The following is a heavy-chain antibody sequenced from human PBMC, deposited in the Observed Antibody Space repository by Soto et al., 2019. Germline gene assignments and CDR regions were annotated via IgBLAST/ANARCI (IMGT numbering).Heavy chain of an antibody. J-gene: IGHJ6*02. D-gene: IGHD2-15*01. CDR3: AREGVVGSDSGMDV. V-gene: IGHV4-31*03. Sequence: SETLSLTCTVSGGSISSGGYYWSWIRQHPGKGLEWIGYIYYSGSTYYNPSLKSRVTISVDTSKNQFSLKLSSVTAADTAVYYCAREGVVGSDSGMDVWGQGTTVTVSS. CDR2: IYYSGST. CDR1: GGSISSGGYY.